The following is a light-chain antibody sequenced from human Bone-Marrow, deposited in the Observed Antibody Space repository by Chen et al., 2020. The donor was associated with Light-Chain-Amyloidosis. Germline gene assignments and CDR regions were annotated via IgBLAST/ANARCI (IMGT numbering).Light chain of an antibody. J-gene: IGLJ2*01. CDR3: QSADSSGTYEVI. CDR2: RDT. Sequence: SYVLTQPPSVLVSPGQPARITCSGDDLPTKYAYWYQQKQGQAPVLVIHRDTERHSGISERFSGSGSGTTATLTISGVQAEDEADYHCQSADSSGTYEVIFGGGTKLTVL. CDR1: DLPTKY. V-gene: IGLV3-25*03.